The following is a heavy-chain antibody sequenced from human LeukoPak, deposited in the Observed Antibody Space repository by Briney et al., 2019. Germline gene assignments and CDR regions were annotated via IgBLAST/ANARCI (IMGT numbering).Heavy chain of an antibody. CDR1: GFRFSNYW. D-gene: IGHD6-19*01. CDR2: IKHDGSGP. J-gene: IGHJ4*02. CDR3: ARAREITVSGTDYFDY. Sequence: GGSLRLSCAVSGFRFSNYWMTWVRQAPGKGLEWVANIKHDGSGPSYLDSVKGRFTISRDNARNLLSLQMSSLRAEDTAVYYCARAREITVSGTDYFDYWGQGILVTVSS. V-gene: IGHV3-7*01.